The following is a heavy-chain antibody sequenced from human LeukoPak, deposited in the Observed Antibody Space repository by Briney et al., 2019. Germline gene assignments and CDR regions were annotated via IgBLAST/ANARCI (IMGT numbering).Heavy chain of an antibody. CDR1: GFTVSSNY. CDR3: ARAPPFMTGPGYFDY. V-gene: IGHV3-66*01. J-gene: IGHJ4*02. Sequence: GGSLRLSCAASGFTVSSNYMSWVRQAPGKGLEWVSVIYSGGSTYYADSVKGRFTISRDNSKNTLYLQMNSLRAEDTAVYYCARAPPFMTGPGYFDYWGQGTLVTVSS. D-gene: IGHD3-16*01. CDR2: IYSGGST.